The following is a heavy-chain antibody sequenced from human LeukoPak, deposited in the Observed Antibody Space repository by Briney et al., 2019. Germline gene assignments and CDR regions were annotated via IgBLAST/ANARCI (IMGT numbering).Heavy chain of an antibody. D-gene: IGHD1-14*01. Sequence: PGGSLRLSCEASGFTFTTYSMTWVRQAPGKGLEWVSYISSSGSTIYYADSVKGRFTISRDNAKNSLYLQMNSLRAEDTAVYYCARGPGLYYMDVWGKGTTVTVSS. CDR1: GFTFTTYS. V-gene: IGHV3-48*04. J-gene: IGHJ6*03. CDR3: ARGPGLYYMDV. CDR2: ISSSGSTI.